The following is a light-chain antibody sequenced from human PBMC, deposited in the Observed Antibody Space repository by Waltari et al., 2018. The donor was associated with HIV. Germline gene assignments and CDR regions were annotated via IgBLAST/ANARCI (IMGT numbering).Light chain of an antibody. CDR3: QQYNSHSRT. V-gene: IGKV1-5*03. J-gene: IGKJ1*01. CDR1: QSIGRW. CDR2: ETS. Sequence: QMTQSPSTVSASVGDTVTITCRASQSIGRWLAWYQQKPGEAPKLLIYETSTLEIGVPSIFSGSGSGTEFTLTVSRLQPEDFATYYCQQYNSHSRTFGQGTKVEIK.